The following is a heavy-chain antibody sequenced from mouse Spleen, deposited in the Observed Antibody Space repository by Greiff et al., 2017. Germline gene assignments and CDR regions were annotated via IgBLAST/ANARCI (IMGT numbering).Heavy chain of an antibody. CDR2: IDPETGGT. CDR1: GYTFTDYE. D-gene: IGHD4-1*01. J-gene: IGHJ2*01. Sequence: LVESGAELVRPGASVTLSCKASGYTFTDYEMHWVKQTPVHGLEWIGAIDPETGGTAYNQKFKGKAILTADKSSSTAYMELRSLTSEDSAVYYCTSWEREDYFDYWGQGTTLTVSS. V-gene: IGHV1-15*01. CDR3: TSWEREDYFDY.